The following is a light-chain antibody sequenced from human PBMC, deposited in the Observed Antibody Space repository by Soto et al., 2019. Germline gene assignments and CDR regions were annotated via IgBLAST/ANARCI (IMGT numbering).Light chain of an antibody. V-gene: IGKV3-20*01. J-gene: IGKJ1*01. CDR2: DAS. Sequence: EIVLTQSPGTLSLSPGERATLSFRASQSVTSSYLAWYQQKPGQPPRLLISDASSRATGIPDRFSGSGSGTDFTLTISSLEPEDFAVYYCQQYGRSPPSWTFGQGTKVEIK. CDR1: QSVTSSY. CDR3: QQYGRSPPSWT.